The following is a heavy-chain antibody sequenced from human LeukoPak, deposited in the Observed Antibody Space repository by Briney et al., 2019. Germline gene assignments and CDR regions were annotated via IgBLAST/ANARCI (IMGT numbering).Heavy chain of an antibody. CDR3: ARDAGVVPAAIKIQYYGMDV. J-gene: IGHJ6*02. CDR2: ISYDGSNK. CDR1: GFTFSSYA. V-gene: IGHV3-30-3*01. D-gene: IGHD2-2*01. Sequence: GGSLRLSCAASGFTFSSYAMHWVRQAPGKGLEWVAVISYDGSNKYYADSVKGRFTISRDNSKNTLYLQMNSLRAEDTAVYYCARDAGVVPAAIKIQYYGMDVWGQGTMVTVSS.